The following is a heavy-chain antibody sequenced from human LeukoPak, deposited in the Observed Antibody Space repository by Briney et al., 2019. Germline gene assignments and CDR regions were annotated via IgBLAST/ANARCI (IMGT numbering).Heavy chain of an antibody. V-gene: IGHV4-59*01. Sequence: SETLSLTRTVSGGSISSYYWSWIRRPPGKGLEWIGYIYYSGSTNYNPSLKSRVTISVDRSKNQFSLKLSSVTAADTAVYYCAGGSYSVDYWGQGTLVTVSS. CDR1: GGSISSYY. J-gene: IGHJ4*02. CDR2: IYYSGST. D-gene: IGHD1-26*01. CDR3: AGGSYSVDY.